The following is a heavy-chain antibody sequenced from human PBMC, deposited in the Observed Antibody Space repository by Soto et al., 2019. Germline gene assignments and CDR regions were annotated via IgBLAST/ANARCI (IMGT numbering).Heavy chain of an antibody. V-gene: IGHV4-59*01. D-gene: IGHD3-22*01. CDR1: GGSISGYY. Sequence: SETLSLTCTVSGGSISGYYWSWIRQPPGKGLEWIGYIYYSGSTNYNPSLKSRVTISVDTSKNQFSLKLSSVTAADTAVYYCARAGDSSGYYSQIDYWGQGTLVTVSS. J-gene: IGHJ4*02. CDR3: ARAGDSSGYYSQIDY. CDR2: IYYSGST.